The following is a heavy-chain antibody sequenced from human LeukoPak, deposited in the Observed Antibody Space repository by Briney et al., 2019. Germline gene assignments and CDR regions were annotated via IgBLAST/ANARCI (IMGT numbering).Heavy chain of an antibody. CDR2: ISYDGSNK. D-gene: IGHD3-22*01. CDR1: GFTFSSYA. Sequence: GGSLRLSCAASGFTFSSYAMHWVRQAPGKGLEWVAVISYDGSNKYYADSVKGRFTISRDNSKNTLYLQMNSLRAEDTAVYYCANHYYDSSGPSWGQGTLVTVSS. J-gene: IGHJ5*02. CDR3: ANHYYDSSGPS. V-gene: IGHV3-30-3*01.